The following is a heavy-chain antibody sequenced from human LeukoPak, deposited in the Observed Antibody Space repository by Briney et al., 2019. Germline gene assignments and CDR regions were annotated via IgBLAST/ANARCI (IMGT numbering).Heavy chain of an antibody. Sequence: ASVKVSCKASGYTFTGYYMHWVRQAPGQGLEWMGWINPNSGGTNYAQKFQGRVTMTRDTSISTAYMELSRLRSDDTAVYYCNLGIAVAGTPYYYGMDVWGQGTTVTVSS. J-gene: IGHJ6*02. CDR3: NLGIAVAGTPYYYGMDV. V-gene: IGHV1-2*02. CDR2: INPNSGGT. CDR1: GYTFTGYY. D-gene: IGHD6-19*01.